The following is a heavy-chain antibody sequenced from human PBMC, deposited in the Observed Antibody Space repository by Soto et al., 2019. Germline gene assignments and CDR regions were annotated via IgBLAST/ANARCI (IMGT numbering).Heavy chain of an antibody. V-gene: IGHV3-48*03. D-gene: IGHD3-3*01. CDR2: ISSSGSTI. J-gene: IGHJ4*02. CDR3: AMGPQDFWSGYYDY. Sequence: GESLKISCAASGFTFSSYEMNWVRQAPGKGLEWVSYISSSGSTIYYADSVKGRFTISRDNAKNSLYLQMNSLRAEDTAVYYCAMGPQDFWSGYYDYWGQGTLVTVSS. CDR1: GFTFSSYE.